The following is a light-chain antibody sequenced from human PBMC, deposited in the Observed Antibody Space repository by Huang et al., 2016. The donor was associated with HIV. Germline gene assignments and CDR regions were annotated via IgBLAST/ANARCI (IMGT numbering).Light chain of an antibody. CDR3: QQYNNWPRA. CDR2: DAS. J-gene: IGKJ3*01. CDR1: RSISNN. V-gene: IGKV3-15*01. Sequence: ETVMTQSPGTLSASPGDGVTPSCRASRSISNNLACYQQNPGQAPRLLIYDASTRAAGVPARFSGSGSGTEFTITISGLQSEDFAVYYCQQYNNWPRAFGPGTKVDIK.